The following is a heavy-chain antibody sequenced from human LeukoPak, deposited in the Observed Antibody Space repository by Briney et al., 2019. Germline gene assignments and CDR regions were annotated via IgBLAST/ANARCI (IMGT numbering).Heavy chain of an antibody. D-gene: IGHD6-13*01. CDR1: GYSFTCYW. Sequence: GGSLKISCRGSGYSFTCYWIGWVRQRPGKGLEWMWIIYPGDSDTRYSPSFQGQVTISADKSISTAYLQWSSLKASDTAMYYCAWGLKPGIAPAKATNWFDPWGQGTLVTVSS. V-gene: IGHV5-51*01. J-gene: IGHJ5*02. CDR3: AWGLKPGIAPAKATNWFDP. CDR2: IYPGDSDT.